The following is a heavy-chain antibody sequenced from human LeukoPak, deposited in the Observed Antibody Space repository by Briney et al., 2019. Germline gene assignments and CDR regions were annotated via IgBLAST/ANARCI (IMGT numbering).Heavy chain of an antibody. CDR3: AKVLDYSNPRGSFDY. Sequence: GGSLRLSCAASGFTFSSYGMHWVRQAPGKGLEWVAFIRYDGSNKYYADSMKGRFTISRDNSKNTLYLQMNSLRAEDTAVYYCAKVLDYSNPRGSFDYWGQGTLVTVFS. CDR1: GFTFSSYG. J-gene: IGHJ4*02. D-gene: IGHD4-11*01. V-gene: IGHV3-30*02. CDR2: IRYDGSNK.